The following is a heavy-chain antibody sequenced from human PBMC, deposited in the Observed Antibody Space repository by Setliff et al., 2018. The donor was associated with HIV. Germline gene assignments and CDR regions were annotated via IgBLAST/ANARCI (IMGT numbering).Heavy chain of an antibody. CDR1: GDSITNSMHY. J-gene: IGHJ4*02. V-gene: IGHV4-61*09. Sequence: SETLSLTCTVSGDSITNSMHYWSWIRQPPGKGLEFIGHIYTSGSTNYNPSLKSRVTISVDTSKNQFSLKLSSVTAADTAVYYCARAPGAYYYDSSGYPIGIRFDYWGQGTLVTVSS. CDR2: IYTSGST. D-gene: IGHD3-22*01. CDR3: ARAPGAYYYDSSGYPIGIRFDY.